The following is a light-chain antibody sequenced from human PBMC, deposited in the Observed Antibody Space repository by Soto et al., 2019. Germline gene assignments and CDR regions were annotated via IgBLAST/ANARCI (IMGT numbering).Light chain of an antibody. J-gene: IGKJ4*01. CDR2: DAS. CDR3: QQYGSTTLT. Sequence: EIVLTQSPGTLSLSPGERATLSCRASQSVGNNYLAWYQQKPGQAPRFLIYDASSRATGIPDRFSGSGSGTDFTLTISRLEPEDFAVYYCQQYGSTTLTFGGGTKVEIK. V-gene: IGKV3-20*01. CDR1: QSVGNNY.